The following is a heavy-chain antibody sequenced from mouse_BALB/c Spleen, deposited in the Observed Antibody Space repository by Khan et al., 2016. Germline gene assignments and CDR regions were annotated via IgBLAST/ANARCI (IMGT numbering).Heavy chain of an antibody. CDR3: ARAEYYGYVAY. Sequence: EVQLQESGGGLVHPGGSLKLSCAASGFAFSRYWMSWVRQAPGKGLEWIGEINPDSYTINYTPSLKDKFIISRDTATNTLYLQMSKVRSEDTALYCCARAEYYGYVAYWDQGTLVTVSA. CDR2: INPDSYTI. J-gene: IGHJ3*01. V-gene: IGHV4-1*02. D-gene: IGHD1-1*01. CDR1: GFAFSRYW.